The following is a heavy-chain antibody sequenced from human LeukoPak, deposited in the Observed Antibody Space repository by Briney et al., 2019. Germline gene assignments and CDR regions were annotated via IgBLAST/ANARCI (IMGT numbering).Heavy chain of an antibody. D-gene: IGHD3-22*01. Sequence: ASVKVSCKVSGYTLTELSMHWVRQAPGKGLEWMGGFDPEDGETIYAQKFQGRVTMTEDTSADTAYMELSSLRSEDTAVYYCATALVTMIEGEFDYWGQGTLVTVSS. CDR1: GYTLTELS. CDR3: ATALVTMIEGEFDY. CDR2: FDPEDGET. V-gene: IGHV1-24*01. J-gene: IGHJ4*02.